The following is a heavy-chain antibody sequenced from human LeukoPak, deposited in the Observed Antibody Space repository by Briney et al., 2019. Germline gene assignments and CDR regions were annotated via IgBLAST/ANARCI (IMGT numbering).Heavy chain of an antibody. J-gene: IGHJ4*02. V-gene: IGHV3-49*04. Sequence: GGSLRLSCAASGFTFSSYSMNWVRQAPGKGLEWVGFIRSKAYGGTTEYAASVKGRFTISRDDSKSIAYLQMNSLKTEDTAVYYCTIIAAAEYWGQGTLVTVSS. D-gene: IGHD6-13*01. CDR1: GFTFSSYS. CDR3: TIIAAAEY. CDR2: IRSKAYGGTT.